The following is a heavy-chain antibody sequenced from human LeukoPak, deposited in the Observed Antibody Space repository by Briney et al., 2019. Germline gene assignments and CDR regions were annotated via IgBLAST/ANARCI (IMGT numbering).Heavy chain of an antibody. J-gene: IGHJ6*02. Sequence: SETLSLTCSVSDGSINSYYWNWIRRPPGKGLEWIGYIYYNGNTNYSPSLKSRVAMSVDTSKNLFSLKVSSVTAADTAVYYCARGRSNYYGMDVWGQGTTVTVSS. D-gene: IGHD1-26*01. CDR1: DGSINSYY. CDR2: IYYNGNT. CDR3: ARGRSNYYGMDV. V-gene: IGHV4-59*01.